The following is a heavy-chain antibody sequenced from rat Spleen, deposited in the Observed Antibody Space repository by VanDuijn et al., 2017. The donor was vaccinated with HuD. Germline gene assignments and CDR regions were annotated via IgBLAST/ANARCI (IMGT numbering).Heavy chain of an antibody. CDR3: VRDFGNYPYYFDY. Sequence: QVQLKESGPGLVQPSQTLSLTCTVSGFSLINYGVIWIRQPPGKGLEWMGVIWGNGNTKYNSALESRLSISRDTSKSQVYLKMTSLQTEDTATYYCVRDFGNYPYYFDYWGQGLMVTVSS. CDR1: GFSLINYG. V-gene: IGHV2-13*01. CDR2: IWGNGNT. J-gene: IGHJ2*01. D-gene: IGHD1-4*01.